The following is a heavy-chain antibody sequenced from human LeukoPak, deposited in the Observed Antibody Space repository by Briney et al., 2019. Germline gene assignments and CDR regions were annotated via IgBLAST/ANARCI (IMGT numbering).Heavy chain of an antibody. D-gene: IGHD7-27*01. V-gene: IGHV4-30-2*01. J-gene: IGHJ4*02. CDR3: ARGTNAATGEFDY. Sequence: SETLSLTCAVSRGSFSSGASAWTWIRQPPGKSLEWIGYIHDTGSTYYKPSLKSRLTMSVDRSKNHFSLQLTSVTAADTAVYFCARGTNAATGEFDYWGQGILVTVSS. CDR2: IHDTGST. CDR1: RGSFSSGASA.